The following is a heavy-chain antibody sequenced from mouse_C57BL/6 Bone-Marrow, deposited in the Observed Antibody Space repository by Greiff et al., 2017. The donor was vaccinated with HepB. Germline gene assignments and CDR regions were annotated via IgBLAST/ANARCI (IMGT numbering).Heavy chain of an antibody. CDR3: ARDLSLTVVAPFAY. V-gene: IGHV7-1*01. Sequence: EVKLVESGGGLVQSGRSLRLSCATSGFTFSDFYMEWVRQAPGKGLEWIAASRNKANDYTTEYSASVKGRFIVSRATSKSVLYLQMNALGAEDTAIYYCARDLSLTVVAPFAYWGQGTLVTVSA. J-gene: IGHJ3*01. D-gene: IGHD1-1*01. CDR2: SRNKANDYTT. CDR1: GFTFSDFY.